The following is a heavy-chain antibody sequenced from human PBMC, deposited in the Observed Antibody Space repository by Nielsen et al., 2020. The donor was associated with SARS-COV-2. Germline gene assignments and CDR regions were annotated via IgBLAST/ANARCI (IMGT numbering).Heavy chain of an antibody. CDR3: GKDILAGGMDV. J-gene: IGHJ6*02. V-gene: IGHV3-11*01. D-gene: IGHD3-3*01. CDR2: ISSSGSTI. Sequence: GESLKISCAASGFTFSNAWMSWVRQAPGKGLEWVSYISSSGSTIYYADSVKGRFTISRDNAKNSLYLQMNSLRAEDTALYYCGKDILAGGMDVWGQGTTVTVSS. CDR1: GFTFSNAW.